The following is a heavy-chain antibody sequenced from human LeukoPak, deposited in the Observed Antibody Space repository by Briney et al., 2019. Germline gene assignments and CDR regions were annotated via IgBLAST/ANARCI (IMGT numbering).Heavy chain of an antibody. Sequence: PGGSLRLSCAASGFTFSSYAMHWVRQAPGKGLEWVAVISYDGSNKYYADSVKGRFTISRDNSKNTLYLQMNSLRAEDTAVYYCAREGDWTIFTKGFDPWGQGTLVTVSS. CDR1: GFTFSSYA. J-gene: IGHJ5*02. V-gene: IGHV3-30-3*01. D-gene: IGHD3-3*01. CDR3: AREGDWTIFTKGFDP. CDR2: ISYDGSNK.